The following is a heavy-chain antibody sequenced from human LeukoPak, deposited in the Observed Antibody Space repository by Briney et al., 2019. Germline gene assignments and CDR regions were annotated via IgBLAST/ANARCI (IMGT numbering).Heavy chain of an antibody. Sequence: PGVSLRLSCAASGFIFRNYWMSWVRQAPGKGLEWVANIKQDASQTSYVDSVKGRFTVSRDNAKNSMYLQMNSLRAEDTAVYYCASYIMLATTYYFDYWGQGTLVTVSS. J-gene: IGHJ4*02. CDR2: IKQDASQT. D-gene: IGHD5-12*01. V-gene: IGHV3-7*03. CDR1: GFIFRNYW. CDR3: ASYIMLATTYYFDY.